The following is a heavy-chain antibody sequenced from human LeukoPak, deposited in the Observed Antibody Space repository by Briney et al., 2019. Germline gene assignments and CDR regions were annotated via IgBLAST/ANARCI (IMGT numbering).Heavy chain of an antibody. CDR1: GGSISSSSYY. V-gene: IGHV4-39*07. Sequence: SETLSLTCTVSGGSISSSSYYWGWIRQPPGKGLEWIGSIYYSGSTYYNPSLKSRVTISVDTSKNQFSLKLSSVTAADTAVYYCVQYQGDSSGYYRGAYWGQGTLVTVSS. CDR3: VQYQGDSSGYYRGAY. D-gene: IGHD3-22*01. CDR2: IYYSGST. J-gene: IGHJ4*02.